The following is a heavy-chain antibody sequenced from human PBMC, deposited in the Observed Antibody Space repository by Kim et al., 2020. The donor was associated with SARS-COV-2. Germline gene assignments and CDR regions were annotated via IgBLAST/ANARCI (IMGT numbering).Heavy chain of an antibody. D-gene: IGHD2-2*03. CDR2: IWYDGSNK. V-gene: IGHV3-33*01. Sequence: GGSLRLSCAASGFTFSSYGMHWVRQAPGKGLEWVAVIWYDGSNKYYADSVKGRFTISRDNSKNTLYLQMNSLRAEDTAVYYCARDLDIVVVPAVPLYYYYYGMDVWGQGTTVTVSS. CDR1: GFTFSSYG. CDR3: ARDLDIVVVPAVPLYYYYYGMDV. J-gene: IGHJ6*02.